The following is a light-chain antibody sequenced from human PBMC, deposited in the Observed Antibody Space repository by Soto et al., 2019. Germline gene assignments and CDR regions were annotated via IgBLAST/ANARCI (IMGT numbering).Light chain of an antibody. CDR2: EGS. Sequence: QSALTQPASVSGSPGQSITMSCTGTSNDVGSCNLVSWYQQHPGKAPKLMIYEGSKRPSGVSYRFSGSKSDNTASLTISGLQAEDEADYYCCSYAGSSTFVFGGGTKLTVL. V-gene: IGLV2-23*03. CDR3: CSYAGSSTFV. J-gene: IGLJ2*01. CDR1: SNDVGSCNL.